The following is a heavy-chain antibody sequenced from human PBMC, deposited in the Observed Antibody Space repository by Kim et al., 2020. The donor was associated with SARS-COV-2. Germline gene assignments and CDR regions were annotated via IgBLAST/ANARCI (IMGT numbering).Heavy chain of an antibody. CDR1: GFTFSSYS. D-gene: IGHD3-10*01. CDR3: ARDQGSGSYPFYYYYGMDV. V-gene: IGHV3-21*01. Sequence: GGSLRLSCAASGFTFSSYSMNWVRQAPGKGLEWVSSISSSSSYIYYADSVKGRFTISRDNAKNSLYLQMNSLRAEDTAVYYCARDQGSGSYPFYYYYGMDVWGQGTTVTVSS. J-gene: IGHJ6*02. CDR2: ISSSSSYI.